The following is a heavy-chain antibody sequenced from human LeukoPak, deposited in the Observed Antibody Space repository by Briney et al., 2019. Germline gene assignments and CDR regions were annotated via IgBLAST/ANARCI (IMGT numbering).Heavy chain of an antibody. J-gene: IGHJ4*02. CDR1: GYTFTGYY. V-gene: IGHV1-2*02. D-gene: IGHD3-10*02. Sequence: ASVKVSCKASGYTFTGYYMHWVRQAPGQGLEWMGWINPNSGGTNYAQKFQGRVTMTRDTSTSTVYMELSSLRSEDTAVYYCARDRECSGSFLYFDYWGQGTLVTVSS. CDR2: INPNSGGT. CDR3: ARDRECSGSFLYFDY.